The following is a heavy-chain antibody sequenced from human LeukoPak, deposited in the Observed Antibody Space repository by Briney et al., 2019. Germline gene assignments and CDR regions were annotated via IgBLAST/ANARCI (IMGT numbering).Heavy chain of an antibody. CDR1: GFTFSSYA. J-gene: IGHJ4*02. CDR2: LTASGETT. D-gene: IGHD3-9*01. CDR3: AANGESTDWHWNY. V-gene: IGHV3-23*01. Sequence: GGSLRLSSAASGFTFSSYAMSWVRQAPGKGLEWVSALTASGETTYYADSVKGRFTISRDNSKNTLFLQMNSLRAEDTAVYYCAANGESTDWHWNYWGQGTLVTVSS.